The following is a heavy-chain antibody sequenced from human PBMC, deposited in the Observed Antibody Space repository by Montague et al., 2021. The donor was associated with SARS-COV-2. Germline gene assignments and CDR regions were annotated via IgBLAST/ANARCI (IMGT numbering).Heavy chain of an antibody. V-gene: IGHV2-5*02. CDR3: ARRYDFYRAEAFDV. D-gene: IGHD3-3*01. CDR2: IYWDGDQ. CDR1: GFSLNTDGVG. Sequence: PALVKPTQTLTLTCVFSGFSLNTDGVGVAWIRRPPGKALEWLALIYWDGDQRYSPSLKTRLTITKYTSKNRVVLTMTNLDPVDTATYYCARRYDFYRAEAFDVWGQGTMLTVSS. J-gene: IGHJ3*01.